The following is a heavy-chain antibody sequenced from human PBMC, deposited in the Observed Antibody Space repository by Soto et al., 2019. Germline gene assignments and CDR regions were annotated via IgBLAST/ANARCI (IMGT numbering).Heavy chain of an antibody. V-gene: IGHV4-31*01. J-gene: IGHJ5*01. CDR3: ARTTSRYIYNWFDS. CDR2: IYHTGSS. Sequence: SETLSLTCTVSGGSISSGGYYWSWIRQHPGKGLEWIGYIYHTGSSYYNKSLKSEVAISVDTSRNQFSLKVSSVTAADTAIYFCARTTSRYIYNWFDSWGQGTLVTVSS. CDR1: GGSISSGGYY. D-gene: IGHD3-9*01.